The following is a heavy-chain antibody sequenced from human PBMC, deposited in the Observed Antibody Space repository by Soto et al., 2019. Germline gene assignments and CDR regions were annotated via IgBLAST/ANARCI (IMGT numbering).Heavy chain of an antibody. CDR2: TSYDGSNE. CDR1: GFTFSLYG. V-gene: IGHV3-30*18. Sequence: QVQLVESGGGVVQPGRSLRLSCAASGFTFSLYGMHWVRQAPGKGLEWLAVTSYDGSNEYYADSVKGRFTISRDKSKNTLYLQMNSLRPEDTAVYYCAKDGREYSSSSSLDYWGRGTLVTVSS. CDR3: AKDGREYSSSSSLDY. D-gene: IGHD6-6*01. J-gene: IGHJ4*02.